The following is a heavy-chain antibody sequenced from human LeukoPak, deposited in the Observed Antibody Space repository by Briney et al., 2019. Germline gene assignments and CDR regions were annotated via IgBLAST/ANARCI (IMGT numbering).Heavy chain of an antibody. J-gene: IGHJ6*03. V-gene: IGHV4-4*09. CDR3: ARRAREYYYYYMDV. CDR1: GGSISSYY. Sequence: SETLSLTCTVSGGSISSYYWGWIRQPPGKGLEWIGYIYTSGSTNYNPSLKSRVTISVDTSKNQFSLKLNSVTAADTAVYYCARRAREYYYYYMDVWGKGTTVTVS. CDR2: IYTSGST.